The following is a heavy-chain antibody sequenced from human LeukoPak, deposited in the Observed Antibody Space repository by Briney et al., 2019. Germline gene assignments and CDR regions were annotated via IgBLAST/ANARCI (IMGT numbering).Heavy chain of an antibody. V-gene: IGHV4-59*08. CDR2: IYYSGGT. CDR1: GGSVTSYY. J-gene: IGHJ4*02. CDR3: ATTGATSPSSASWFNIEY. D-gene: IGHD6-13*01. Sequence: SETLSLTCTVSGGSVTSYYCNWVRQPPGRGLEWIGFIYYSGGTNYNPSLESRVTISLDTAKNQFSLKLRSVTAEDTAVYYCATTGATSPSSASWFNIEYWGQGTLVPVSS.